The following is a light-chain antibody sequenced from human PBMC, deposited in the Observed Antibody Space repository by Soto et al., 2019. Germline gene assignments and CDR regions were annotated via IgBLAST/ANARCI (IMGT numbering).Light chain of an antibody. Sequence: QSVLTQQPSLSATPGQRVTLSCTGSSSNIGAGYDVHWYQQLPGTAPKPLIYGNSNRPSGVPDRFSGSKSGTSASLAITGLQAEDEADYYCQSYDSSLRGFYVFGTGTKVTGL. CDR3: QSYDSSLRGFYV. CDR1: SSNIGAGYD. J-gene: IGLJ1*01. V-gene: IGLV1-40*01. CDR2: GNS.